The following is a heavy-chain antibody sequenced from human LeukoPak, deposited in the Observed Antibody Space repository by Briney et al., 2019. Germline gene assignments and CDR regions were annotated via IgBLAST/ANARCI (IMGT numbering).Heavy chain of an antibody. V-gene: IGHV4-4*07. CDR3: AREAIAAPYPDY. CDR2: IYTSGST. Sequence: SETLSLTCTVSGGSISSYYWSWIRQPAGKGLEWIGRIYTSGSTSYNPSLKSRVTMSVDTSKNQFSLKLSSVTAADTAVYYCAREAIAAPYPDYWGRGTLVTVSS. CDR1: GGSISSYY. J-gene: IGHJ4*02. D-gene: IGHD6-13*01.